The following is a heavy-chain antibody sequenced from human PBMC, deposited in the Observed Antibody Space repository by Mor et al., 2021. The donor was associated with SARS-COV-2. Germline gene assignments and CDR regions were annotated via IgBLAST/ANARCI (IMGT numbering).Heavy chain of an antibody. CDR2: YPVRI. D-gene: IGHD3-10*01. J-gene: IGHJ5*02. Sequence: YPVRIDYNPSLKSRLTISADTLKNHLSLTLTSVTAADTAIYYCAHYRVETMADRWGRGALVTVSS. V-gene: IGHV4-39*02. CDR3: AHYRVETMADR.